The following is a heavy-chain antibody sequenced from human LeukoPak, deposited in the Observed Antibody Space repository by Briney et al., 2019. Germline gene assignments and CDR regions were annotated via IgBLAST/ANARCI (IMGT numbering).Heavy chain of an antibody. V-gene: IGHV1-2*02. CDR3: ARENNSGWYRKAAFDY. CDR2: INPNGGGT. Sequence: ASVKVSCKASGYTLTGYYIHWVRQAPGQGLEWMGWINPNGGGTNYAQNFQGRVTMTRDTSISTAYMELSRLRSDDTAIYYCARENNSGWYRKAAFDYWGQGTLVTVTS. CDR1: GYTLTGYY. J-gene: IGHJ4*02. D-gene: IGHD6-19*01.